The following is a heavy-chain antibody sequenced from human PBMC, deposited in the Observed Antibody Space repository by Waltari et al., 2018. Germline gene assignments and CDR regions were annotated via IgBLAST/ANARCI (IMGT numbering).Heavy chain of an antibody. CDR2: INHSGST. J-gene: IGHJ6*03. CDR1: GGSFSGYY. D-gene: IGHD6-13*01. CDR3: ARGRSSRYYYYYYMDV. Sequence: QVQLQQWGAGLLKPSETLSLTCAVYGGSFSGYYWSWIRQPPGKGLEWIGEINHSGSTNYNPSLKSRVTISVDTSKNQFSLKLSSVTAADTAVYYCARGRSSRYYYYYYMDVWGKGTTVTISS. V-gene: IGHV4-34*01.